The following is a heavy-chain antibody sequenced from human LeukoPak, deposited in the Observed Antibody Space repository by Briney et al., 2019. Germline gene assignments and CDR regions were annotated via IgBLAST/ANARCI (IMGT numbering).Heavy chain of an antibody. CDR3: ARRGDYERGYFDH. J-gene: IGHJ4*01. CDR2: IRNSGST. Sequence: SETLSLTWTVSGGSIGGYSWTWIWQPPGMGLEWIGYIRNSGSTNYNPSLNSRVTISVDTSKNQFSLKLSSVTAADTASYFCARRGDYERGYFDHWGHGALVTVSS. V-gene: IGHV4-59*08. D-gene: IGHD4-17*01. CDR1: GGSIGGYS.